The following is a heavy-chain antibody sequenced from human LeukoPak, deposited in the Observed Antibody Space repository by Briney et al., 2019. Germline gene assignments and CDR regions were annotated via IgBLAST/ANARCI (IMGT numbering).Heavy chain of an antibody. CDR3: AELGITMIGGV. CDR2: ISSSGSTI. Sequence: GGSLRLSCAVSGFTVSGNYMSWVRQAPGKGLEWVSYISSSGSTIYYADSVKGRFTISRDNAKNSLYLQMNSLRAEDTAVYYCAELGITMIGGVWGKGTTVTVSS. D-gene: IGHD3-10*02. J-gene: IGHJ6*04. CDR1: GFTVSGNY. V-gene: IGHV3-11*04.